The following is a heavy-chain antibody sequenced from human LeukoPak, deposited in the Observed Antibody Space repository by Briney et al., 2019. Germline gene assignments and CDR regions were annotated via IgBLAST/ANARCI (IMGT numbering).Heavy chain of an antibody. CDR1: GYSFTSYW. V-gene: IGHV5-51*01. Sequence: GESLKISCKGSGYSFTSYWIGWVRQMPGKGLEWMGTIYPGDSDTRYSPSFQGQVTISADKSISTAYLQWSSLKASDTAMYYCARRGIAAAGTGYNWFDPWGQGTLVTVSS. CDR3: ARRGIAAAGTGYNWFDP. D-gene: IGHD6-13*01. J-gene: IGHJ5*02. CDR2: IYPGDSDT.